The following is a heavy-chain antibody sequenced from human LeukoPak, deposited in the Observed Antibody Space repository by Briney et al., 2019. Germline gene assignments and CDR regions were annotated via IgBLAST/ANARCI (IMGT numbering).Heavy chain of an antibody. D-gene: IGHD6-19*01. CDR2: IKQDGSEK. CDR3: ASDYSSGWSHGDY. V-gene: IGHV3-7*01. Sequence: PGGSLRLSCAASGFTFSSYWMSWVRQAPGKGLEWVANIKQDGSEKYYVDSVKGRFTTSRDNAKNSLYLQMNSLRAEDTAVYYCASDYSSGWSHGDYWGQGTLVTVSS. CDR1: GFTFSSYW. J-gene: IGHJ4*02.